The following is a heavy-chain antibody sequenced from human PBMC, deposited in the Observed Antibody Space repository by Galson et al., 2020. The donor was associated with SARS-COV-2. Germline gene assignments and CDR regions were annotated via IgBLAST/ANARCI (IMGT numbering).Heavy chain of an antibody. CDR3: ATVPIKEKAFDI. V-gene: IGHV1-24*01. CDR2: FDPEDGET. J-gene: IGHJ3*02. CDR1: GYTLTELS. D-gene: IGHD3-9*01. Sequence: PGGSLRLSCKVSGYTLTELSMHWVRQAPGKGLEWMGGFDPEDGETIYAQKFQGRVTMTEDTSTDTAYMELSSLRSEDTAVYYCATVPIKEKAFDIWGQGTMVTVSS.